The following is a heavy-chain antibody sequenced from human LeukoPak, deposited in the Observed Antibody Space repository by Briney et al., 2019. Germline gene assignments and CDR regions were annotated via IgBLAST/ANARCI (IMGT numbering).Heavy chain of an antibody. CDR3: ARDFEWLRTFDY. J-gene: IGHJ4*02. D-gene: IGHD5-12*01. CDR1: GFTLTSDS. V-gene: IGHV3-48*04. Sequence: GGSLRLSCAASGFTLTSDSMNWVRQAPGKGLEWISYISSGATTTYYADSVKGRFTISRDNAKNSLYLQMNSLRAEDTAVYYCARDFEWLRTFDYWGQGTLVTVSS. CDR2: ISSGATTT.